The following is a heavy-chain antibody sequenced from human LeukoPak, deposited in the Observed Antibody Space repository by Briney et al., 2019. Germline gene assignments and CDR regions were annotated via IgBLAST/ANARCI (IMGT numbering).Heavy chain of an antibody. J-gene: IGHJ4*02. D-gene: IGHD6-19*01. Sequence: GGSLRLSCAASGFTFTTYGMHWVRQAPSKGLQWVAFIFYDGSLKYYGDSVKGRFSISRDNSKNTVSLQMNSLRAEDTAVYYCAKEDSPGWYGVDYWGQGTLVTVSS. V-gene: IGHV3-30*02. CDR2: IFYDGSLK. CDR3: AKEDSPGWYGVDY. CDR1: GFTFTTYG.